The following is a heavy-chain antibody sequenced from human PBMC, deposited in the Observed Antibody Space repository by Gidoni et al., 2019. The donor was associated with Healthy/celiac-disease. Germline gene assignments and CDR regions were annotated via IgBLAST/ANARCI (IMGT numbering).Heavy chain of an antibody. CDR2: LNPNSGNT. J-gene: IGHJ4*02. D-gene: IGHD2-2*02. CDR3: ARGSPGGGYTDDY. Sequence: QVQLVQSGAAVKQPGASVKVSCKASGYTFTSYDINWVRQATGQGREWMGWLNPNSGNTGYAQKFQGRVTMTRNTSISTAYMERSSLRSEDTAVYYCARGSPGGGYTDDYWGQGTLVTVSS. V-gene: IGHV1-8*01. CDR1: GYTFTSYD.